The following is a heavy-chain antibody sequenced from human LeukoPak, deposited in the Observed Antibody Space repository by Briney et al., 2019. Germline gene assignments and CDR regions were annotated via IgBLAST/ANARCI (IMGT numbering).Heavy chain of an antibody. CDR1: GYTFTSYY. CDR2: INPSGGST. Sequence: ASVKVSCKASGYTFTSYYMHWVRQAPGQGLEWTGIINPSGGSTSYAQKFQGRVTMTRDTSTSTVYMELSSLRSEDTAVYYCARAMSSGCVDYWGQGTLVTVSS. D-gene: IGHD6-19*01. J-gene: IGHJ4*02. CDR3: ARAMSSGCVDY. V-gene: IGHV1-46*01.